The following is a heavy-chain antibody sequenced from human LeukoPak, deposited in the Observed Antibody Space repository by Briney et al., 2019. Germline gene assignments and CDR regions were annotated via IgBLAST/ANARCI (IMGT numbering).Heavy chain of an antibody. CDR3: ARGGGYCSSTSCYTEFDY. CDR2: ISSSSSYI. CDR1: GFTFSSYS. V-gene: IGHV3-21*01. J-gene: IGHJ4*02. D-gene: IGHD2-2*02. Sequence: GGSLRLPCAASGFTFSSYSMNWVRQAPGKGLEWVSSISSSSSYIYYADSVKGRFTISRDNAKNSLYLQMNSLRAEDTAVYYCARGGGYCSSTSCYTEFDYWGQGTLVTVSS.